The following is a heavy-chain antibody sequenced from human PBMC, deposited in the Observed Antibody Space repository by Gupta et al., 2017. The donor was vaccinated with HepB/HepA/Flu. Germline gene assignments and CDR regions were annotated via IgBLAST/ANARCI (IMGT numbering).Heavy chain of an antibody. Sequence: QVQLVQSGSEVKKPGASVKVSCKASGYTFTDYWIHWVRQAPGQELEWVGWIKPNSGDTDYAQKFQDKVSMTSDTSISTVYMELSRLTSDDTAVYFCARSGSRGADYWGQGTLISLSS. V-gene: IGHV1-2*02. CDR1: GYTFTDYW. J-gene: IGHJ4*02. CDR3: ARSGSRGADY. D-gene: IGHD1-14*01. CDR2: IKPNSGDT.